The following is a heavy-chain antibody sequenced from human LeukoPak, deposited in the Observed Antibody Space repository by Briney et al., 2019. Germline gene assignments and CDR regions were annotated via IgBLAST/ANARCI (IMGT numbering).Heavy chain of an antibody. D-gene: IGHD6-13*01. V-gene: IGHV4-59*01. CDR2: IYYSGSA. Sequence: SETLSLTCTVSGGSISSYYWSWIRQPPGKGLEWIGYIYYSGSAKYNPSLKSRVTISVDTSKNQFSLRLSSVTAADTAVYYCARGSGYYTGIAAAGTIDYWGQGTLVTVSS. CDR3: ARGSGYYTGIAAAGTIDY. CDR1: GGSISSYY. J-gene: IGHJ4*02.